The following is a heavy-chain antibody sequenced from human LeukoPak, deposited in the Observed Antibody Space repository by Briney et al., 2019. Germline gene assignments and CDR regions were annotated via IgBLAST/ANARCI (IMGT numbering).Heavy chain of an antibody. V-gene: IGHV3-13*01. J-gene: IGHJ6*02. CDR1: GFTVSEYD. Sequence: GGSLRLSCAASGFTVSEYDMHWVRQVTGKGLEWVSAIGLVGDTYYLGSVKGRFTMSRDNANNKVHLQMNSLRDGDTGVYYCLRDYHGMDVWGQGTTVIVSS. D-gene: IGHD3-16*02. CDR3: LRDYHGMDV. CDR2: IGLVGDT.